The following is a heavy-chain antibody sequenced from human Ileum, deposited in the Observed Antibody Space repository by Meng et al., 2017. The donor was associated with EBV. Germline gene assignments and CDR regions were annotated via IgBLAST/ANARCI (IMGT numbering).Heavy chain of an antibody. CDR1: GYTFTRNT. CDR2: INVGNDNT. Sequence: QVQLVRFGDEGKKPGASVKVSCKASGYTFTRNTIHWVRQAPGQGLEWMGWINVGNDNTKYSQKFQGRVTITRDTSAYTVYMELSSLISEDTALYYCAREGAVAGPDFDYWGQGTLVTVSS. J-gene: IGHJ4*02. CDR3: AREGAVAGPDFDY. D-gene: IGHD6-19*01. V-gene: IGHV1-3*01.